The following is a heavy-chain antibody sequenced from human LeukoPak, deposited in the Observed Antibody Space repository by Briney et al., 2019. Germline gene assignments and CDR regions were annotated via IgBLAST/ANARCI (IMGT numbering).Heavy chain of an antibody. Sequence: ASVKVSCKASGYTFTDYYIHWVRQAPGQGLEWMGWINPKSGGTSYAQKFQGRVTMTRDTSISTTYMELSSLRSDDTAVCYCARSEVVPAAISLAYWGQGTLLTVSS. V-gene: IGHV1-2*02. CDR1: GYTFTDYY. D-gene: IGHD2-2*02. CDR3: ARSEVVPAAISLAY. J-gene: IGHJ4*02. CDR2: INPKSGGT.